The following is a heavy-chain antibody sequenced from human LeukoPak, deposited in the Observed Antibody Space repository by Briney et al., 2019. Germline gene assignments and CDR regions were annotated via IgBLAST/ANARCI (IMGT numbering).Heavy chain of an antibody. CDR1: GFTVRTTY. J-gene: IGHJ4*02. CDR2: LYTGGGT. CDR3: ARSGYRHPYHFDS. D-gene: IGHD3-22*01. V-gene: IGHV3-53*01. Sequence: QTGGSLRLSCAASGFTVRTTYMSWVRQAPGKGPEWVSVLYTGGGTDYADSVKGRFTISRDNSKNTLALQMNTLRAGDTAIYYCARSGYRHPYHFDSWGQGTLVTVSS.